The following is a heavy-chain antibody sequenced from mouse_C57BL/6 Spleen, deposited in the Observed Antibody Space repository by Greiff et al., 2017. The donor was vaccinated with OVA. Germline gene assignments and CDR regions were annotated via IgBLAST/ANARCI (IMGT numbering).Heavy chain of an antibody. Sequence: VQLQQPGAELVKPGASVKMSCKASGYTFTSYWITWVKQRPGQGLEWIGDIYPGSGSTNYNEKFKSNATLTVDTSSSTAYMQLSSLTSEDSAVYDCARASYGYYWYFDVWGTGTTVTVSS. CDR1: GYTFTSYW. V-gene: IGHV1-55*01. D-gene: IGHD2-2*01. J-gene: IGHJ1*03. CDR2: IYPGSGST. CDR3: ARASYGYYWYFDV.